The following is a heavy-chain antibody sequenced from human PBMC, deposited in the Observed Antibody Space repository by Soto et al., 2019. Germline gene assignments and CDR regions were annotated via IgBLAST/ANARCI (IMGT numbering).Heavy chain of an antibody. CDR1: GGTFSSYT. CDR3: ARSPPFAHIDPMAWFDP. Sequence: SVKVSCKASGGTFSSYTISWVRQAPGQGLEWMGRIIPNRGSTNYAQKFQGRVTITGDKSTSTAYMELSRLRSDDTAVYYCARSPPFAHIDPMAWFDPWGQGTLVTVSS. CDR2: IIPNRGST. V-gene: IGHV1-69*02. J-gene: IGHJ5*02. D-gene: IGHD5-12*01.